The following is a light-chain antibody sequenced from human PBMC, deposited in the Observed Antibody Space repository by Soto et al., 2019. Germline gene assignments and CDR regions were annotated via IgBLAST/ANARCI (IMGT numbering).Light chain of an antibody. V-gene: IGLV1-40*01. Sequence: QSVLTQSLSVSGAPGQRVTISCTGSRSNIGAGYDVHWYQQLPGTAPKLLIYGNSNRPSGVPDRFSGSKSGTSASLAIAGLQAEDAADYYCQSYDSSLSGYVFGTGTKVTVL. J-gene: IGLJ1*01. CDR2: GNS. CDR1: RSNIGAGYD. CDR3: QSYDSSLSGYV.